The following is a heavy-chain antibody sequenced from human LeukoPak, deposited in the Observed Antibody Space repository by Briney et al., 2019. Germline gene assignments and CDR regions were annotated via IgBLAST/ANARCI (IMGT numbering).Heavy chain of an antibody. Sequence: HSGGSLRLSCAASGFTFSSYAMSWVRQAPGKGLEWVSAISGSGGSTYYADSVKGRFTISRDNSKNTLYLQMNSLRAEDTAVYYCAKDQDIVVVPAAIWFDPWGQGTLVTVSS. CDR3: AKDQDIVVVPAAIWFDP. V-gene: IGHV3-23*01. CDR1: GFTFSSYA. CDR2: ISGSGGST. J-gene: IGHJ5*02. D-gene: IGHD2-2*01.